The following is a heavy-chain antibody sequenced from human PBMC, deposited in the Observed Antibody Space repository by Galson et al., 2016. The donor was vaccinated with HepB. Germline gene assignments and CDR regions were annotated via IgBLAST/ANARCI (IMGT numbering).Heavy chain of an antibody. Sequence: CAISGDSVSSNSGAWNWIRQSPSRGLEWLGRTYQNSKWFNDYAVSVESRITINPDTSKNQFSLQLSSVTPEDTAVYYCARFKWNVRGMDDWGQGTTVTVSS. CDR2: TYQNSKWFN. V-gene: IGHV6-1*01. CDR3: ARFKWNVRGMDD. D-gene: IGHD1-1*01. CDR1: GDSVSSNSGA. J-gene: IGHJ6*02.